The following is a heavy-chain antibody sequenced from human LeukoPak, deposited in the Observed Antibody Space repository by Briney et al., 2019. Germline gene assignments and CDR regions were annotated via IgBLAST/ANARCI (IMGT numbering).Heavy chain of an antibody. V-gene: IGHV1-18*01. CDR3: ARSGDGNWFDP. CDR2: ISAYNGDT. D-gene: IGHD1-26*01. CDR1: GYTFSNFG. J-gene: IGHJ5*02. Sequence: GASVKVSCKASGYTFSNFGMSWVRQAPGQGLEWMGWISAYNGDTNYAQKLQGRVTMTTDTSTSTAYMELRSLTSDDTAVYYCARSGDGNWFDPWGQGTLVTVCS.